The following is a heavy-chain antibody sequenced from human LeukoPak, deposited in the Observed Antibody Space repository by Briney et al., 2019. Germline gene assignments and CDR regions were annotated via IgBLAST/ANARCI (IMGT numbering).Heavy chain of an antibody. Sequence: GGSLRLSCAASGFTFSNYAMSWVRQAPGKGLEWVSGISGSGGSTHYADSVKGRFTISRDNSKNTLYLQMNSLRAEDTAVYYCATGPYSTGWYFDYWGQGTLVTVSS. CDR1: GFTFSNYA. D-gene: IGHD6-19*01. V-gene: IGHV3-23*01. J-gene: IGHJ4*02. CDR2: ISGSGGST. CDR3: ATGPYSTGWYFDY.